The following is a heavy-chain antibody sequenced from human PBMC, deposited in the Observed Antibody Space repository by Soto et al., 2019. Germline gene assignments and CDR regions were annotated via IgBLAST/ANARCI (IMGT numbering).Heavy chain of an antibody. J-gene: IGHJ6*02. Sequence: QVQLQQSGPRLVKPSQTLSLTCAISGDSVSSNSVAWNWIRQSPSRGLEWLGRTYYRSKWYNDYALSVKSRITINPDPSKNQFSLQLNSVTPEDTAVYYCARTRVYDSYNYYGMAVWGQGTTVTVSS. V-gene: IGHV6-1*01. CDR2: TYYRSKWYN. D-gene: IGHD3-3*01. CDR3: ARTRVYDSYNYYGMAV. CDR1: GDSVSSNSVA.